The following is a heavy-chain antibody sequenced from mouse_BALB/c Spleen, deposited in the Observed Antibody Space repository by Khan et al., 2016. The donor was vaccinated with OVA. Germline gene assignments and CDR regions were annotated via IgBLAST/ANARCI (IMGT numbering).Heavy chain of an antibody. CDR3: ASELGRYYAMDY. D-gene: IGHD4-1*01. V-gene: IGHV3-2*02. J-gene: IGHJ4*01. Sequence: EVKLEESGPGLVKPSQSLSLTCTVTGYSITRDYAWNWIRQFPGNELEWMGYISNSGSASYNPSLKSRISTTRATSKNQFFLQLDSVTPEDTATYYCASELGRYYAMDYWGQGPSVTVSS. CDR2: ISNSGSA. CDR1: GYSITRDYA.